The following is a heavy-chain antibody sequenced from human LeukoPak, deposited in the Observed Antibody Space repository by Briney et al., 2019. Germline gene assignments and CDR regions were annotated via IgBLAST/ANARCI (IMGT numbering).Heavy chain of an antibody. CDR3: ARRAQPNAGPFDS. J-gene: IGHJ4*02. CDR2: ISGDGAKT. CDR1: GFTFSGCA. V-gene: IGHV3-23*01. Sequence: HAGRSLRLSCAASGFTFSGCALSWVRQAPGKGLEWVAGISGDGAKTYYADSVKARFTISRDNSKNTLFLQMDRLRAEDTAVYYCARRAQPNAGPFDSWGQGTLASVS. D-gene: IGHD3-10*01.